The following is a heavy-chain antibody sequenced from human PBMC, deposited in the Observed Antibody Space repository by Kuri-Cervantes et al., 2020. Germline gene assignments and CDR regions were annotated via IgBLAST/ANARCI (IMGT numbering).Heavy chain of an antibody. CDR3: ARVVGSGSYYPLY. CDR1: GGSISSYY. J-gene: IGHJ4*02. V-gene: IGHV4-59*01. D-gene: IGHD3-10*01. Sequence: GSLRLSCTVSGGSISSYYWSWIRQPPGKGLEWIGYMYYSGSTNYNPSLKSRVTISVDTSKNQFSLKLTSVTTADTAVYYCARVVGSGSYYPLYWGQGTLVTVSS. CDR2: MYYSGST.